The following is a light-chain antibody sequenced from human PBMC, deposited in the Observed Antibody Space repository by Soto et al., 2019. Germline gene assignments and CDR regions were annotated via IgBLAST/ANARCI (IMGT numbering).Light chain of an antibody. CDR1: QSVNSN. J-gene: IGKJ5*01. CDR3: QQYSKWPIT. Sequence: EIVVTQSPAILSVSPGESATLSCRPSQSVNSNYLAWYQQHPGQPPRLLIYGISTRATGIPARFSGSGSGTEFSLTISSLQSEDFAVYYCQQYSKWPITFGQGTRLEV. CDR2: GIS. V-gene: IGKV3-15*01.